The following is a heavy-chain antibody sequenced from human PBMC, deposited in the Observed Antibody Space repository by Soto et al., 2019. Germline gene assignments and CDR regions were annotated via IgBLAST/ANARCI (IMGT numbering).Heavy chain of an antibody. V-gene: IGHV4-59*08. CDR2: IYYSGST. CDR3: ARHAGVAAAGPGGWFDP. Sequence: SATLSLTCTVSGGSISSYYWSWIRQPPGKGLEWIGYIYYSGSTNNNPSLKSRVTISVDTSKNQFSLKLSSVTAADTAVYYCARHAGVAAAGPGGWFDPWGQGTLVTVSS. CDR1: GGSISSYY. J-gene: IGHJ5*02. D-gene: IGHD6-13*01.